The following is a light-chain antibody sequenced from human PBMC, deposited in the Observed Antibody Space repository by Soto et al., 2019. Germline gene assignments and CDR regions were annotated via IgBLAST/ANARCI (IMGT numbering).Light chain of an antibody. CDR1: SSNIGSNT. CDR3: AAWDDSLNGHVV. V-gene: IGLV1-44*01. CDR2: SNN. Sequence: QAVVTQPPSASGTPGQRVTISCSGSSSNIGSNTVNWYQRPPGTAPKPLIYSNNQRPSGVPDRFSGSKSGTSASLAISGLQSEDEAEYYCAAWDDSLNGHVVFGGGTKLTVL. J-gene: IGLJ2*01.